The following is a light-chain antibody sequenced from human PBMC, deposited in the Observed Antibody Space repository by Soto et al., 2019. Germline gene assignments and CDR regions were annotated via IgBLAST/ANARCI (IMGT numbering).Light chain of an antibody. V-gene: IGKV3-20*01. CDR2: DAS. Sequence: EIVLTQSPGTLSLSPGERATLSCRASQSVGRDYLGWFQQRPGQPPRLLICDASTRATGIPDRFSGSGSGKDFPLTISRLETEDFAVYYCQQYAASPNPFGQGTRVEMK. J-gene: IGKJ5*01. CDR3: QQYAASPNP. CDR1: QSVGRDY.